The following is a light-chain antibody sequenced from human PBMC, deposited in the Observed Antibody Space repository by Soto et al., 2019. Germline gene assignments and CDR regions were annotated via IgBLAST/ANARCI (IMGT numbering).Light chain of an antibody. CDR1: QTVTSSS. V-gene: IGKV3-20*01. Sequence: EIVLTQSPGTLSLSPGERATLSCRASQTVTSSSLAWYQQKPGQAPRLLIHDASSRATGIPDRFSGSGSGTDFTLTISRLDPEDFAVYYCQQYGSSPLTFGGGTKVEIK. CDR2: DAS. CDR3: QQYGSSPLT. J-gene: IGKJ4*01.